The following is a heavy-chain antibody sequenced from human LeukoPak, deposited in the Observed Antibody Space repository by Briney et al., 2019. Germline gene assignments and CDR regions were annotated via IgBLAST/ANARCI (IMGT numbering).Heavy chain of an antibody. V-gene: IGHV3-30*18. CDR1: GFTFSSYG. Sequence: GGSLRLSCAASGFTFSSYGMHWVRQAPGKGLEWVAVISYDGSNKYYADSVKGRFAISRDNSKNTLYLQMNSLRAEDTAVYYCAKGDYDFWTGNAFDIWGQGTMVTVSS. CDR2: ISYDGSNK. CDR3: AKGDYDFWTGNAFDI. J-gene: IGHJ3*02. D-gene: IGHD3-3*01.